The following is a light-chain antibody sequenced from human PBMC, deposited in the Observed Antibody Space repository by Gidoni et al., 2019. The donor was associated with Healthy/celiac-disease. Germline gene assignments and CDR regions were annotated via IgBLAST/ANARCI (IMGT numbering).Light chain of an antibody. CDR1: QSVSSY. CDR3: QQRSNWPPSIT. V-gene: IGKV3-11*01. J-gene: IGKJ5*01. Sequence: EIVLTHSPSTLSLSPGERATLSCRASQSVSSYLAWYQQKPGQAPRLLIYDASNRATGIPARFSGSGSGTDFTLTISSLETEDFAVYYCQQRSNWPPSITFGQGTRLEIK. CDR2: DAS.